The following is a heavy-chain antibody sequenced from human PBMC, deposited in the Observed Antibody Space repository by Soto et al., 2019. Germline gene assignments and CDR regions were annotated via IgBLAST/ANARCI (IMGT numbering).Heavy chain of an antibody. CDR2: ISGDGSRT. V-gene: IGHV3-74*01. CDR3: LRDFFTMPGIK. Sequence: EVQLVESGGGLAQPGGSLRLSCAASGFSFSDYYIHWVRQGPGKGLLWVSCISGDGSRTYYADSVKGQFTISRDNAKNTLYLQMNSLRDDDTAIYYCLRDFFTMPGIKWGQGTLVSVSS. J-gene: IGHJ4*02. CDR1: GFSFSDYY. D-gene: IGHD1-20*01.